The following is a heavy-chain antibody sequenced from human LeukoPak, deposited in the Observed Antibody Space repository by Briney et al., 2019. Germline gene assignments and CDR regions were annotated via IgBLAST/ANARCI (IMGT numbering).Heavy chain of an antibody. CDR1: GFSFRSHA. D-gene: IGHD5-12*01. J-gene: IGHJ3*02. CDR2: ISYDGNNY. CDR3: AKLSGYEAYDVFDI. V-gene: IGHV3-30*18. Sequence: GGSLRLSCAASGFSFRSHAMHWVRQAPGKGLEWVAVISYDGNNYYYGDSVKGRFTISRDKSKNTLYLQMNSLRAEDTAVYYCAKLSGYEAYDVFDIWGQGTMVTVSS.